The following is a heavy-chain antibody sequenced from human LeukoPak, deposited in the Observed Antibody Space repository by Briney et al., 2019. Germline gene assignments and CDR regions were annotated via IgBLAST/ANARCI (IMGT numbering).Heavy chain of an antibody. J-gene: IGHJ4*02. V-gene: IGHV3-21*01. CDR1: GFTFSDYS. CDR3: AREGGYSSGWPVDAFDY. CDR2: ISSSSNYI. Sequence: GGSLRLSCAASGFTFSDYSMNWVRQAPGKGLEWVSFISSSSNYIYYADSVKGRFTISRDNAKKSLYLQMNSLRAEDTAVYYCAREGGYSSGWPVDAFDYWGQGTLVTVSS. D-gene: IGHD6-19*01.